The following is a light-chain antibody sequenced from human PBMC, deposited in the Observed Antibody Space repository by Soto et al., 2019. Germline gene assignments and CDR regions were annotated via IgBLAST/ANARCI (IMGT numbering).Light chain of an antibody. CDR1: QNIGSL. J-gene: IGKJ1*01. Sequence: EIVVTQSPCTLSLSPGERATLSCRASQNIGSLLGWYQQKPGRAPRLLISETSNRATGIPGRFSGSGSGTDVTLTISSLEPEDFAVYYCQRYNDWPTFGLGTKVDIK. CDR2: ETS. V-gene: IGKV3-11*01. CDR3: QRYNDWPT.